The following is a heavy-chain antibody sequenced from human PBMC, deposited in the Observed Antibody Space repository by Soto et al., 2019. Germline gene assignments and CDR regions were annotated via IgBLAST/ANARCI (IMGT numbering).Heavy chain of an antibody. D-gene: IGHD3-22*01. CDR3: ARTYDSNGYANEFDS. Sequence: QVVLQESGPGLVKPSETLSLTCSVSGRSITSYYWSWVRQPPGKGLEWIGYIYDNGITSQNPSLKSRATRSADTSQNQFSLKLTSVTGADTAVYYCARTYDSNGYANEFDSWGQGILVTVTS. V-gene: IGHV4-59*12. CDR2: IYDNGIT. J-gene: IGHJ4*02. CDR1: GRSITSYY.